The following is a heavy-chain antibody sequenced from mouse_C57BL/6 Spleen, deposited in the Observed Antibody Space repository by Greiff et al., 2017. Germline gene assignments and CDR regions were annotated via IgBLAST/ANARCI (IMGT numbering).Heavy chain of an antibody. CDR1: GYTFTSYT. V-gene: IGHV1-4*01. CDR2: INPSSGYT. D-gene: IGHD1-1*01. J-gene: IGHJ4*01. Sequence: VQLQQSGAELARPGASVKMSCKASGYTFTSYTMHWVKQRPGQGLEWIGYINPSSGYTKYNQKFKDKATLTADKSSSTAYMQLSSLTSEDSAVYYCARHYYGSSGYAMDYWGQGTSVTVSS. CDR3: ARHYYGSSGYAMDY.